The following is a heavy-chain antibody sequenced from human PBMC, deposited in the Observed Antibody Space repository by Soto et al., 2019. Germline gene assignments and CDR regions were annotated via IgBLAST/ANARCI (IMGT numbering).Heavy chain of an antibody. CDR3: ARIRGYCSGGSCYFYYFAMDV. D-gene: IGHD2-15*01. CDR1: GFSLSDADVG. V-gene: IGHV2-26*01. CDR2: ILSNDEE. J-gene: IGHJ6*02. Sequence: QVTLKESGPVLVKPTETITLTCTVSGFSLSDADVGVAWIRQPPGKALEWLAHILSNDEEVFSSSLRTRLTISKDTSRSQVVLTMSNMEPVDTATYYCARIRGYCSGGSCYFYYFAMDVWGQGTTVTFS.